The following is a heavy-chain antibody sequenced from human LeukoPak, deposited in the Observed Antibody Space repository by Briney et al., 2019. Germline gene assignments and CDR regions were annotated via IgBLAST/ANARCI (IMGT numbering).Heavy chain of an antibody. D-gene: IGHD1-14*01. Sequence: WASVKVSCKASGGTFSSYAISWVRQAPGQGLEWMGWINPNSGGTNYAQKFQGRVTMTRDTSISTAYMELSRLRSDDTAVYYCARLHGNDAFDIWGQGTMVTVSS. CDR3: ARLHGNDAFDI. CDR2: INPNSGGT. V-gene: IGHV1-2*02. J-gene: IGHJ3*02. CDR1: GGTFSSYA.